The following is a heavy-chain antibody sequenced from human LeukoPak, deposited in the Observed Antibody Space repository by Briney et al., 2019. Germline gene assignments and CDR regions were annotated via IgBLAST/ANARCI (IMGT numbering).Heavy chain of an antibody. CDR2: ISYDGSNK. CDR1: GFTFSSYG. D-gene: IGHD1-26*01. J-gene: IGHJ4*02. Sequence: GRSLRLSCAASGFTFSSYGMHWVRQAPGKGLEWVAVISYDGSNKYYADSVKGRFTISRDNSKNTLYLQMNSLRAEDTAVYYCARDLIVGATIDYWGQGTLVTVSS. V-gene: IGHV3-30*03. CDR3: ARDLIVGATIDY.